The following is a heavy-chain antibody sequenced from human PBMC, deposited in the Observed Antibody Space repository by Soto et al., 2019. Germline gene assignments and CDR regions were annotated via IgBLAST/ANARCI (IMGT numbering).Heavy chain of an antibody. CDR1: GFTFSAHY. CDR3: ARVGSGWSVES. CDR2: TSGSGSTI. J-gene: IGHJ5*01. D-gene: IGHD6-19*01. Sequence: QVQLVESGGGLVQPGGSLRLSCAASGFTFSAHYMSWMRQAPGKGLEWVSYTSGSGSTIYYADSVKGRFTISRDNVKRSLYRQMNSLRVEDTAVYYCARVGSGWSVESWGQGTLVTVSS. V-gene: IGHV3-11*01.